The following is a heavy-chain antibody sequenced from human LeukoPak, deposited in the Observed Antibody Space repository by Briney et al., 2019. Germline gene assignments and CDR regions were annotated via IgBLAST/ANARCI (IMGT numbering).Heavy chain of an antibody. CDR1: GGSFSNYY. D-gene: IGHD1-7*01. V-gene: IGHV4-34*01. J-gene: IGHJ6*03. CDR3: ARRWNYGRDYYIDV. CDR2: INDSGRT. Sequence: SETLSLTCAVYGGSFSNYYWSWIRQPPGRGLEWIGEINDSGRTNYNPSLMSRVTVSVGTSKNQFSLRLTSVTATDTAVYYCARRWNYGRDYYIDVWGNGATVSVSS.